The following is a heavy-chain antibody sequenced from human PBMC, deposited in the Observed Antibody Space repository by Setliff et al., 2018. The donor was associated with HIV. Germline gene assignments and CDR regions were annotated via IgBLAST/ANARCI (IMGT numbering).Heavy chain of an antibody. CDR3: ARENRSWYWAYYYYGMDV. Sequence: PSETLSLTCTVSGGSISSGSYYWSWIRQTAGKGLEWIGRIYTSGSTNYNPSLKRRVTITVATSKNQFSQKLSSVTAADTAVYYFARENRSWYWAYYYYGMDVWGQGTTVTVS. V-gene: IGHV4-61*02. J-gene: IGHJ6*02. CDR2: IYTSGST. D-gene: IGHD6-13*01. CDR1: GGSISSGSYY.